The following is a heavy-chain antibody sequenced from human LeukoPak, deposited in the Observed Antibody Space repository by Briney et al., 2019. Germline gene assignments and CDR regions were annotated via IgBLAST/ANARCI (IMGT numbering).Heavy chain of an antibody. CDR3: ARVGGASLADAFDI. V-gene: IGHV4-59*11. J-gene: IGHJ3*02. CDR2: IYYSGST. Sequence: SETLSLTCTVSGGSISSHYWSWIRQPPGKGLEWIGYIYYSGSTNYNPSLKSRVTISVDTSKNQFSLKLSSVTAADTAVYYCARVGGASLADAFDIWGQGTMVTVSS. D-gene: IGHD1-26*01. CDR1: GGSISSHY.